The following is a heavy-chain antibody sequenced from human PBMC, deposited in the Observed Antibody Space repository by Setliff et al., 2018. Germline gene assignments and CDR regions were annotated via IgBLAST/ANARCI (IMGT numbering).Heavy chain of an antibody. CDR3: VKGTLPYCTGPTCYPLDH. D-gene: IGHD2-8*02. V-gene: IGHV3-23*01. CDR1: GFTFSSRW. Sequence: PGGSLRLSCVVSGFTFSSRWMGWVRQAPGKGLEWVSAITDDGGTTHYAGSVKGRFTIARDNSDNTLYLQMNSLRDADTAIYYCVKGTLPYCTGPTCYPLDHWGQGTLVTVSS. CDR2: ITDDGGTT. J-gene: IGHJ4*02.